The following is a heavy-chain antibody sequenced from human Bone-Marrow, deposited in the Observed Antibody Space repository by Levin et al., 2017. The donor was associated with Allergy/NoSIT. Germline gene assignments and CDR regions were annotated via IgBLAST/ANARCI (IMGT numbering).Heavy chain of an antibody. CDR1: GFPFTSAW. CDR3: TTVRRITIFGVVIIPSNYFDY. CDR2: IKSKTDGETR. Sequence: KSGGSLRLSCAASGFPFTSAWMSWVLQAPGKGLEWVGRIKSKTDGETRDYAAPVKGRFTISRDDSKNTLYLQMNSLKTEDTAVYYCTTVRRITIFGVVIIPSNYFDYWGQGTLVTVSA. D-gene: IGHD3-3*01. V-gene: IGHV3-15*01. J-gene: IGHJ4*02.